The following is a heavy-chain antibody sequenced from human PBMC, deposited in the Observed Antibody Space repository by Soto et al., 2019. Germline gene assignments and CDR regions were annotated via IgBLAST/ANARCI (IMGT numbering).Heavy chain of an antibody. J-gene: IGHJ4*02. D-gene: IGHD6-6*01. V-gene: IGHV4-4*07. CDR3: ARDPGGSSSPDY. CDR1: GGSISSYY. Sequence: PSETLSLTCTVSGGSISSYYWSWIRQPAGKGMEWIGRIHTTDGTNYNPSLKSRVTISVDTSKNQFSLKLSSVTAADTAVYYCARDPGGSSSPDYWGQGTLVTVSS. CDR2: IHTTDGT.